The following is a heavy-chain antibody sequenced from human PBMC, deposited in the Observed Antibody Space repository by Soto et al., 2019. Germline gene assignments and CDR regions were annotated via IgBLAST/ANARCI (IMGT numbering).Heavy chain of an antibody. D-gene: IGHD3-3*01. CDR3: ASDRHPSDFRSGYSNPKLDY. CDR2: ISAYNGNT. CDR1: GYTFTSYG. J-gene: IGHJ4*02. Sequence: WASVKVSCKASGYTFTSYGISWVRQAPGQGLEWMGWISAYNGNTNYAQKLQGRVAMTTDTSTSTAYMELRSLRSDDTAVYYCASDRHPSDFRSGYSNPKLDYWGQGTLVTVSS. V-gene: IGHV1-18*01.